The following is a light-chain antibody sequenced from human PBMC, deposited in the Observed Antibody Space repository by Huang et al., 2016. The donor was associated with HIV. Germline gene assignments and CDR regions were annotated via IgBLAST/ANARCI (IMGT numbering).Light chain of an antibody. J-gene: IGKJ1*01. CDR2: AAS. Sequence: EIVMTQYPATLSVSTGERATLSCRASQSVGSNLAWYQQRRGQAPRRLIYAASASATGIPARFSGSGSGTEFTLTVSSLQSEDFAVYYCQQHNSWPRTFGQGTRV. CDR3: QQHNSWPRT. CDR1: QSVGSN. V-gene: IGKV3-15*01.